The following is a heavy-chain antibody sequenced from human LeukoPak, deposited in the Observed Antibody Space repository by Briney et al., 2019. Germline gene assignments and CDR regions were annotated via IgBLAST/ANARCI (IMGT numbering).Heavy chain of an antibody. CDR2: INPKSGGT. J-gene: IGHJ5*02. D-gene: IGHD3-16*01. CDR1: GYTFTGYY. CDR3: ARVGSEDRFDP. V-gene: IGHV1-2*02. Sequence: ASVKVSCKTSGYTFTGYYIHWVRQAPGQGLEWMGWINPKSGGTNYAQKFQGRVTMTRDTSISTAYMELSRLRFDDTAVYYCARVGSEDRFDPWGQGTLVTGSS.